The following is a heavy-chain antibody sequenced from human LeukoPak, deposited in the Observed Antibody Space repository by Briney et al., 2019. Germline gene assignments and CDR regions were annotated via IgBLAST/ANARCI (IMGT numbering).Heavy chain of an antibody. CDR2: IYYRGTT. CDR3: ATHVSIVAPATLNYGDNWFDP. CDR1: GGSISSSISY. D-gene: IGHD2-2*01. Sequence: SETLSLTCSFSGGSISSSISYWGWIRQPPGKGLEWIGSIYYRGTTYYNPSLKSRVTISVDTSKSQFSLNLNSVTAADTAIYYCATHVSIVAPATLNYGDNWFDPWGQGTLVIVSS. J-gene: IGHJ5*02. V-gene: IGHV4-39*01.